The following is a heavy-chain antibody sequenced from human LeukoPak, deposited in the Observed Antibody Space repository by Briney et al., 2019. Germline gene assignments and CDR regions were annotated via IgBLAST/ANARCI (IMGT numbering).Heavy chain of an antibody. Sequence: GGSLRLSCAASGFTFSSYGMHWVRQAPGKGLEWAAVISYDGSNKYYADSVKGRFTISRDNSKNTLYLQMNSLRAEDTAVYYCARDPGVRGNYYYYYGMDVWGQGTTVTVSS. CDR1: GFTFSSYG. D-gene: IGHD3-10*01. CDR2: ISYDGSNK. CDR3: ARDPGVRGNYYYYYGMDV. V-gene: IGHV3-30*03. J-gene: IGHJ6*02.